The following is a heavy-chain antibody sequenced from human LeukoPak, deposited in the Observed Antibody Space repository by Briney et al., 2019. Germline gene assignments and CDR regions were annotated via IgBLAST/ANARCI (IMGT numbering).Heavy chain of an antibody. V-gene: IGHV3-30*18. J-gene: IGHJ4*02. CDR2: ISYDGSNK. CDR1: GFTFSSYG. Sequence: PGRSLRLSCAASGFTFSSYGMHWVRQAPGKGLEWVAVISYDGSNKYYADSVKGRFTISRDNSKNTLYLQMNSLRAEDTAVYYCANDDGDYVELPVDYFDYWGQGTLVTVSS. D-gene: IGHD4-17*01. CDR3: ANDDGDYVELPVDYFDY.